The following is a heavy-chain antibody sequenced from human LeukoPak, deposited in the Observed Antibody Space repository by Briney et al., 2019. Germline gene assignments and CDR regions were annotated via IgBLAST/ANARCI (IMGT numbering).Heavy chain of an antibody. V-gene: IGHV1-2*02. CDR2: INPKSGGT. D-gene: IGHD5-18*01. Sequence: EASVKVSCKGSGYNFNNYGISWVRQAPGQGLEWMGWINPKSGGTKYAQKFQGRVTMTRDTSISTAYMELSRLRSDDTAVYYCAREVRPAMVPGVRWFDPWGQGTLVTVSS. J-gene: IGHJ5*02. CDR1: GYNFNNYG. CDR3: AREVRPAMVPGVRWFDP.